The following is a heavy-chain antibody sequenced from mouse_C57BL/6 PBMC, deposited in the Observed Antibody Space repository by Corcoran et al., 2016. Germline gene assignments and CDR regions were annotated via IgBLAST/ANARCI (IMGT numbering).Heavy chain of an antibody. CDR2: INPNNGGT. CDR1: GYTFTDYY. CDR3: ERYYYDYDVDFAY. D-gene: IGHD2-4*01. Sequence: EVQLQQSGPELVKPGASVKISCKASGYTFTDYYMNWVKQSHGKSLEWIGDINPNNGGTSYNQKFKGKATLTVDKSSSTAYMELRILTAEDSAVYECERYYYDYDVDFAYWGEGTLVTVSA. J-gene: IGHJ3*01. V-gene: IGHV1-26*01.